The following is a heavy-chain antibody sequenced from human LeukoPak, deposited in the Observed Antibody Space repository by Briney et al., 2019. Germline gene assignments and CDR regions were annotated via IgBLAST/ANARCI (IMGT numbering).Heavy chain of an antibody. Sequence: GESLKISCMASGYSFTSYWNGWVRQMPGKGLEWMGIIYPGDSDTRYSPSFQGQVTISADKSISTAYLQWSSLKASDTAMYYCARQTWDSSPADYWGQGTLVTVSS. V-gene: IGHV5-51*01. J-gene: IGHJ4*02. CDR3: ARQTWDSSPADY. CDR1: GYSFTSYW. D-gene: IGHD1-26*01. CDR2: IYPGDSDT.